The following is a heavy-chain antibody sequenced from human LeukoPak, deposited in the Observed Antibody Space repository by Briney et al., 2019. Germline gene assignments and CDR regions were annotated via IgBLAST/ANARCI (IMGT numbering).Heavy chain of an antibody. CDR2: ISYDRSNK. Sequence: GGSLRLSCAASGFTFSSYGMHWVRQAPGKGLEWVAVISYDRSNKYYADSVKGRFTISRDNSKNTLYLQMNSLRAEDTAVYYCAKSRSGRYRAHFGYWGQGTLVNVSS. V-gene: IGHV3-30*18. D-gene: IGHD1-26*01. CDR3: AKSRSGRYRAHFGY. J-gene: IGHJ4*02. CDR1: GFTFSSYG.